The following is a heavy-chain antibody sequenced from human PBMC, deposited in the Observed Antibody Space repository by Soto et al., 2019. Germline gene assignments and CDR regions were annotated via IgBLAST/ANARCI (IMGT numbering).Heavy chain of an antibody. CDR3: ARGYYDSSGYTGFDY. CDR1: GFTFSDYY. CDR2: ISSSSSYT. J-gene: IGHJ4*02. Sequence: GGSLRLSCAASGFTFSDYYMSWIRQAPGKGLEWVSYISSSSSYTNYADSVKGRFTISRDNAKNSLYLQMNSLRAEDTAVYYCARGYYDSSGYTGFDYWGQGTLVTVSS. V-gene: IGHV3-11*06. D-gene: IGHD3-22*01.